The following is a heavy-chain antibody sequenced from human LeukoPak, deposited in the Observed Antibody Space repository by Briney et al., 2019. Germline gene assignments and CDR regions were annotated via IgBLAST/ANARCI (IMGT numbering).Heavy chain of an antibody. CDR2: IYDNANT. CDR3: ARSEAFDI. CDR1: GDSVTSSY. J-gene: IGHJ3*02. Sequence: SETLSLTCTVSGDSVTSSYWSWIRQSAGKGLEWIGRIYDNANTNHNPSLKSRVTMSVDTSKNQFSLRLSFVTAADTAVYYCARSEAFDIWGQGTTVTVSS. V-gene: IGHV4-4*07.